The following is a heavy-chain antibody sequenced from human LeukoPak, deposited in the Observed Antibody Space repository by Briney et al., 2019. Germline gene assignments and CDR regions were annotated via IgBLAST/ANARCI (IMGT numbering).Heavy chain of an antibody. CDR2: IYYSGST. V-gene: IGHV4-30-4*08. CDR3: ARGAVSYDFWSGYYTGIRGNWFDP. Sequence: SETLSLTCTVSGGSISSGGYYWSWIRQHPGKGLEWIGYIYYSGSTYYNPSLKSRVTISVDTSKNQFSLKLSSVTAADTAVYYCARGAVSYDFWSGYYTGIRGNWFDPWGQGTLVTVSS. J-gene: IGHJ5*02. CDR1: GGSISSGGYY. D-gene: IGHD3-3*01.